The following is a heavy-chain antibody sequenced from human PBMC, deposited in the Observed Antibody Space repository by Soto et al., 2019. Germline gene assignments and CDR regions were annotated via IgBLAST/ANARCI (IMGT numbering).Heavy chain of an antibody. D-gene: IGHD3-3*01. J-gene: IGHJ4*02. CDR3: ARMDYDFWSGYKFAY. CDR1: GFTFSSYW. Sequence: GGSLRLSCAASGFTFSSYWMSWVRQAPGKGLEWVANIKQDGSEKYYVASVKGRFTISRANAKNSLYLQMNSLRAEDTAVYYCARMDYDFWSGYKFAYWGQGTLVTVSS. CDR2: IKQDGSEK. V-gene: IGHV3-7*01.